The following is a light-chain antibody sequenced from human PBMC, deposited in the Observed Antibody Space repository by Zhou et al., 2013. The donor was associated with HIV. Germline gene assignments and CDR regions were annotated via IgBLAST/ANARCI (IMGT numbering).Light chain of an antibody. J-gene: IGKJ5*01. CDR1: QSVRNY. V-gene: IGKV3-11*01. CDR3: QQRSDWPIT. Sequence: EIVLTQSPGTLSLSPGERATLSCRASQSVRNYLAWYQQKCGQAPRLLIYDTSNRATGIPARFSGSGSGTDFTLTISSLEPEDFAVYYCQQRSDWPITFGQGTRLEIK. CDR2: DTS.